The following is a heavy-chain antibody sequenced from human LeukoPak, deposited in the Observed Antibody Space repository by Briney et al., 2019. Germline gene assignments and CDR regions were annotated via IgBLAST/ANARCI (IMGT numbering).Heavy chain of an antibody. D-gene: IGHD6-6*01. V-gene: IGHV4-59*12. CDR3: ARGAARPLYYFDY. Sequence: SETLSLTCSVSGGSISDFHWGWIRQTPGKGLEWIGYIHHSGSTYYSPSLKSRVTISIDTSKNQFSLKLSSVTAADTAVYYCARGAARPLYYFDYWGQGTLVTVSS. J-gene: IGHJ4*02. CDR2: IHHSGST. CDR1: GGSISDFH.